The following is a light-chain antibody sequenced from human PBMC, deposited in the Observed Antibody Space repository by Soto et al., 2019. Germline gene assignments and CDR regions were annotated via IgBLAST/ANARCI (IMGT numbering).Light chain of an antibody. J-gene: IGLJ1*01. CDR1: SSNIGSNT. CDR2: SNN. CDR3: AAWGGNLNRLV. V-gene: IGLV1-44*01. Sequence: QSVLTQPHSASGTPGQRVTISCSGSSSNIGSNTMNWYQQHPGTAPKLLMYSNNQRPLGVPDRFPGSKSGTSASLANSGMQSEDEADYCCAAWGGNLNRLVFGTGSTVTV.